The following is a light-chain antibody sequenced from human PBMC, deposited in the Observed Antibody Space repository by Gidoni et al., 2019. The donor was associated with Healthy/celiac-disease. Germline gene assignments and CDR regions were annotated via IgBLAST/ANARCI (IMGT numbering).Light chain of an antibody. CDR3: QQSYSTSWT. V-gene: IGKV1-39*01. Sequence: DIKMTQSPSSLSASVGDRITITCRASQSISSYLNWYQQKPGKAPKLLIYAASSLQSGVPSRFSGIGSGTDFTLTISSLQPEDFATYYCQQSYSTSWTFGQGTKVEIK. CDR2: AAS. J-gene: IGKJ1*01. CDR1: QSISSY.